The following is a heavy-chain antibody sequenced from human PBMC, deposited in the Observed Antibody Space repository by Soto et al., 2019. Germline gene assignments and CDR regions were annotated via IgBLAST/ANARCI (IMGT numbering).Heavy chain of an antibody. CDR2: IYYSGST. J-gene: IGHJ5*02. D-gene: IGHD6-13*01. CDR3: ARDQSWQDLVWWFDP. V-gene: IGHV4-30-4*01. Sequence: SETLSLTCTVSGGSISSGDYYWSWIRQPPGKGLEWIGYIYYSGSTYYNPSLKSRVTISVDRSKNQFSLKLSSVTAADAAVYYCARDQSWQDLVWWFDPWGQGTLVTVSS. CDR1: GGSISSGDYY.